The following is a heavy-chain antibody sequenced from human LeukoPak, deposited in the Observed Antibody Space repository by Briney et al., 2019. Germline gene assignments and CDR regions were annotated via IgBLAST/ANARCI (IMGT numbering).Heavy chain of an antibody. CDR3: ARAGNYYFDL. V-gene: IGHV3-74*01. CDR1: GFTFSSSW. J-gene: IGHJ2*01. D-gene: IGHD1-7*01. CDR2: MNADGRTI. Sequence: GGSLRLSCAASGFTFSSSWMHWVRQGPGKGLVWVARMNADGRTIDYADSVKGRFTISRDNAKNTLYLQMNSLRTEDAAVYYCARAGNYYFDLWGRGTQVTVSS.